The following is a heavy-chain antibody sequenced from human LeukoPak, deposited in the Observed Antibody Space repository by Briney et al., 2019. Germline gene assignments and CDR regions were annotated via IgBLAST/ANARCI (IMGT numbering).Heavy chain of an antibody. CDR1: GYSFTSYW. CDR2: IYPGDSDT. V-gene: IGHV5-51*01. D-gene: IGHD1-1*01. CDR3: AKSTRVVPTNWRHAFDI. Sequence: GESLKISCKGSGYSFTSYWIGWVRQMPGKGLEWMGIIYPGDSDTRYSPSFQGQVTISADKSISTAYLQWSSLKASDTAMYYCAKSTRVVPTNWRHAFDIWGQGTMVTVSS. J-gene: IGHJ3*02.